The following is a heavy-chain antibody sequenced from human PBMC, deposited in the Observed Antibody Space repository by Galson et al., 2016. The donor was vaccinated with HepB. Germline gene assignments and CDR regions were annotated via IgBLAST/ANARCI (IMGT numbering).Heavy chain of an antibody. Sequence: SLRLSCAASGFTFSIHDMSWVRQTPGRGLEWISGIRGGGPETYYADSVKGRFTISRDNSKNTVFLQMNSLRVIDTAVYYCARDNYGYGNYLDSWGQGTLVTVSS. CDR1: GFTFSIHD. J-gene: IGHJ4*02. CDR3: ARDNYGYGNYLDS. CDR2: IRGGGPET. D-gene: IGHD3-16*01. V-gene: IGHV3-23*01.